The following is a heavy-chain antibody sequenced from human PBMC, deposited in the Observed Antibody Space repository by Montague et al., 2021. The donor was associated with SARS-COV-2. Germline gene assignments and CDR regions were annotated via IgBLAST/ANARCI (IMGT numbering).Heavy chain of an antibody. J-gene: IGHJ4*02. D-gene: IGHD3-10*01. V-gene: IGHV3-74*01. CDR2: INSDGSST. CDR3: ASLTMVRGAEPYYFDY. CDR1: GFTFSSYW. Sequence: SLRLSCAASGFTFSSYWMHWVRQAPGKGLVWVSRINSDGSSTSYADSVKGRFTISRDNAKNTLYLQMNSLRAEDTAMYYCASLTMVRGAEPYYFDYWGQGTLVTVSS.